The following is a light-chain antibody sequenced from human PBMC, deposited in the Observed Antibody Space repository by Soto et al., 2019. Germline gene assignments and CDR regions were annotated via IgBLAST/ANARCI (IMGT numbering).Light chain of an antibody. CDR1: QSVLSSSNNKNY. CDR3: QQYYSTPKT. V-gene: IGKV4-1*01. CDR2: WAS. Sequence: DIVMTQSPDSLAVSLGERATINCKSSQSVLSSSNNKNYLAWYQQKPGQPPKLPIYWASTRESGVPDRFSGSGSGTDFTLTISSLQAEDVAVYYCQQYYSTPKTFGGGTKVEIK. J-gene: IGKJ4*01.